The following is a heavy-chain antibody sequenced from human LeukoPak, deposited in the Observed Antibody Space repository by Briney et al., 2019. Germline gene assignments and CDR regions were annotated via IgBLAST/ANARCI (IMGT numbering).Heavy chain of an antibody. V-gene: IGHV1-46*01. D-gene: IGHD2-2*01. J-gene: IGHJ4*02. CDR3: ARDPRGKDIVVVPAAPGMDY. Sequence: ASVKVSCKASGYTFTSYYMHWVRQAPGQGLEWMGIINPSGGSTSYAQKFQGRVTMTRDTSTSTVYMELSSLRPEDTAVYYCARDPRGKDIVVVPAAPGMDYWGQGTLVTVSS. CDR1: GYTFTSYY. CDR2: INPSGGST.